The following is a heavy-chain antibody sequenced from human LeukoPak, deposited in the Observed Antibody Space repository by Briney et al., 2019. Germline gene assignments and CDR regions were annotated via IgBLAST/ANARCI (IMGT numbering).Heavy chain of an antibody. D-gene: IGHD2-2*01. V-gene: IGHV3-21*01. J-gene: IGHJ4*02. CDR2: ISSGSDYV. CDR3: AKRNCSSTRCYPFDY. CDR1: GFTFSTYS. Sequence: GGSLRLSCAASGFTFSTYSMTWVRQAPGKGLEWVSSISSGSDYVFYADSVKGRFTISRDNAKNSLYLQMNSLRAEDTAVYYCAKRNCSSTRCYPFDYWGQGTLVTVSS.